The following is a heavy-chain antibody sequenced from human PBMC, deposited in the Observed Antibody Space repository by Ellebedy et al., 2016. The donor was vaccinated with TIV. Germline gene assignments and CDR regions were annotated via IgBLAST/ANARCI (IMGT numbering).Heavy chain of an antibody. Sequence: GSLRLSXIVSGGSISNYYWSWIRQPAGKGLEWVGRIYSSGSTNYNPSLKSRLTMSVDTSKNQFSLELTSVTAADTAVYYCARVGTGDRGLNAWGQGTLVTVSS. CDR1: GGSISNYY. J-gene: IGHJ5*02. CDR3: ARVGTGDRGLNA. CDR2: IYSSGST. D-gene: IGHD3-10*01. V-gene: IGHV4-4*07.